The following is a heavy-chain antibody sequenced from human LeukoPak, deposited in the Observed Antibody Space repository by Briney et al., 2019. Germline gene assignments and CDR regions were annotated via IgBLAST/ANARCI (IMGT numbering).Heavy chain of an antibody. CDR3: AREGSSDDNWFDP. Sequence: SETLSLTCTVSGGSISSGGYYWSWIRQHPGKGLEWIGYIYYSGSTYYNPSLKSRVTMSVDTSKNQFSLKLSSVTAADTAVYYCAREGSSDDNWFDPWGQGTLVTVSS. D-gene: IGHD2-2*01. CDR1: GGSISSGGYY. CDR2: IYYSGST. J-gene: IGHJ5*02. V-gene: IGHV4-31*03.